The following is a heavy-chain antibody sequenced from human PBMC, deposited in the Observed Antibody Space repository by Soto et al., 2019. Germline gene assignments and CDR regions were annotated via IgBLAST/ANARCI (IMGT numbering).Heavy chain of an antibody. CDR1: GYTLNKYP. CDR2: INPVNGDT. CDR3: ARKDYYGSGIYYFDY. Sequence: ASVKVSCTASGYTLNKYPIHWVRQAPGQGLEWMGWINPVNGDTRYSQRFQGRVTLTRDTSASTAYMELSSLRSEDTAVYYCARKDYYGSGIYYFDYWGQGTLVTVSS. D-gene: IGHD3-10*01. V-gene: IGHV1-3*01. J-gene: IGHJ4*02.